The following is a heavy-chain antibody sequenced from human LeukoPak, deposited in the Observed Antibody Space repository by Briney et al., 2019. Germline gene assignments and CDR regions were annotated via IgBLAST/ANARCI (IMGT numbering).Heavy chain of an antibody. CDR1: GFTFSSYA. J-gene: IGHJ4*02. Sequence: GRSLRISCAASGFTFSSYAMHWVRQAPGKGLEWVTVMSSDGSTKYYTDSVKGRFTISRDNSKYTLYLEMSSLRAEDTAIYYCAREAVSGSFGDHWGQGTLVTVSS. D-gene: IGHD1-26*01. CDR3: AREAVSGSFGDH. V-gene: IGHV3-30*04. CDR2: MSSDGSTK.